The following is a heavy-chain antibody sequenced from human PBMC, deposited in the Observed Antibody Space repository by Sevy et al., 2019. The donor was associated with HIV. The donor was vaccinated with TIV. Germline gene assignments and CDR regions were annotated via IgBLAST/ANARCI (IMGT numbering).Heavy chain of an antibody. CDR2: ISGSYNST. Sequence: GGSLRLSCAASGFTFSIYAMSWVRQAPGKGLEWVSGISGSYNSTYYADSVKGRFTISRDNSKNTLYLQMNSLRAEDTAVYYCAKDLYYDTSLFDYWGPGTLVTVSS. J-gene: IGHJ4*02. D-gene: IGHD3-22*01. CDR1: GFTFSIYA. V-gene: IGHV3-23*01. CDR3: AKDLYYDTSLFDY.